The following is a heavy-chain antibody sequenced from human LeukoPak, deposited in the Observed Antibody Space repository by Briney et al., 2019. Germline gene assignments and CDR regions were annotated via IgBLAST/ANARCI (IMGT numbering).Heavy chain of an antibody. J-gene: IGHJ4*02. CDR3: ARELDISGGFGH. V-gene: IGHV3-30*02. CDR2: IQYDGSRK. CDR1: GFTFSTSD. Sequence: GGSLRLSCATSGFTFSTSDMHWVRQAPGKGLEWVSFIQYDGSRKNYVDSVKGRFTISRENSKNTLYLQMFSLRPEDTAVYYCARELDISGGFGHWGQGTLATVSS. D-gene: IGHD3-22*01.